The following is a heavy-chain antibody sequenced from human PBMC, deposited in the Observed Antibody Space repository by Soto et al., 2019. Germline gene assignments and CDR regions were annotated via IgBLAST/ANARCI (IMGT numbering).Heavy chain of an antibody. CDR3: ARDGSSWYLPLDY. CDR2: ISSSGSTI. V-gene: IGHV3-48*03. J-gene: IGHJ4*02. CDR1: GFTFSSYE. D-gene: IGHD6-13*01. Sequence: EVQLVESGGGLVQPGGSLRLSCAASGFTFSSYEMNWVRQAPGKGLEWVSYISSSGSTIYYAASVKGRFTISRDNAKNSLYLQMNSLRAEDTAVYYCARDGSSWYLPLDYWGQGTLVTVSS.